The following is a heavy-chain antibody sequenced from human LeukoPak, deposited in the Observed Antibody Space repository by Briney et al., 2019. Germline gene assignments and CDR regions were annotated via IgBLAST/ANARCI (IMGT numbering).Heavy chain of an antibody. CDR1: GFTFSSYA. CDR2: ISGSGGST. V-gene: IGHV3-23*01. CDR3: AKRCYYDSSGYYSPYFDY. D-gene: IGHD3-22*01. J-gene: IGHJ4*02. Sequence: SGGSLRLSCAASGFTFSSYAMSWVRQAPGKGLEWVSAISGSGGSTNYADSVKGRFTISRDNSKNTLYLQMNSLRAEDTAVYYCAKRCYYDSSGYYSPYFDYWGQGTLVTVSS.